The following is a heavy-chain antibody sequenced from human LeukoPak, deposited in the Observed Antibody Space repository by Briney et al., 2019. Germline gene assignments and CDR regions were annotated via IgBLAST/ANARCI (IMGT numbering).Heavy chain of an antibody. CDR1: VFPFSSYG. D-gene: IGHD6-19*01. V-gene: IGHV3-30*03. CDR2: ISYDGDTE. Sequence: GGPLRLSCAASVFPFSSYGMHGVPQAPEKGVEWVAVISYDGDTEYYTDSVKGRFTISRDNSKNTLYLQMSSLRAEDTAVYYCARDYSSGWVDYWGQGTLVTVSS. J-gene: IGHJ4*02. CDR3: ARDYSSGWVDY.